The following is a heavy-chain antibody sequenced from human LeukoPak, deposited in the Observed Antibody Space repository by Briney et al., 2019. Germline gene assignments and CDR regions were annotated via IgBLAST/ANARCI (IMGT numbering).Heavy chain of an antibody. V-gene: IGHV4-39*01. D-gene: IGHD6-19*01. Sequence: SETLSLTCTVSGGSISSSSYYWGWIRQPPGKGLECIGSIYYSGSTYYNPSLKSRVTISVDTSKNQFSLKLSSVTAADTAVYYCARSYSSGWLGYFDYWGQGTLVTVSS. CDR3: ARSYSSGWLGYFDY. CDR1: GGSISSSSYY. J-gene: IGHJ4*02. CDR2: IYYSGST.